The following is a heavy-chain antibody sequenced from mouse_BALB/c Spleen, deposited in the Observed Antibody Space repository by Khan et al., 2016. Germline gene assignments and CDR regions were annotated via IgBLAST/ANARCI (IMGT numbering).Heavy chain of an antibody. Sequence: EVKLLESGGGLVQPGGSLRLSCAASGFDFSRYWMSWVRQAPGKGLEWIGEINPDSSTINYTPSLKHKFIISRDNAKNTLYLQMSKVRSEDTALXSFARAGYYGYLAYWGQGTLVTVSA. CDR3: ARAGYYGYLAY. CDR1: GFDFSRYW. V-gene: IGHV4-1*02. D-gene: IGHD1-1*01. J-gene: IGHJ3*01. CDR2: INPDSSTI.